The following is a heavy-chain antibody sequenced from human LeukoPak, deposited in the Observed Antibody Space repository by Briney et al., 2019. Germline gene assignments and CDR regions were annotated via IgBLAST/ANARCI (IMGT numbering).Heavy chain of an antibody. CDR3: ATLTGTTGYYYMDV. CDR2: INHSGST. V-gene: IGHV4-34*01. CDR1: GGSFSGYY. Sequence: PSETLSLTCAVYGGSFSGYYWSWIRQPPGKGLEWIGEINHSGSTNYNPSLKSRVTISVDTSKNQFSLKLSSVTAADTAVYYCATLTGTTGYYYMDVWGKGTTVTVSS. D-gene: IGHD1-20*01. J-gene: IGHJ6*03.